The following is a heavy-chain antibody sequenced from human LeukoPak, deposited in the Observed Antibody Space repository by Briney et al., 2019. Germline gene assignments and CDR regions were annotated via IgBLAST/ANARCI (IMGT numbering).Heavy chain of an antibody. CDR2: ISGSGGST. CDR1: GFTFSSYA. D-gene: IGHD3-10*01. V-gene: IGHV3-23*01. Sequence: AGGFLRLSCAASGFTFSSYAMSWVRQAPGKGLEWVSAISGSGGSTYYADSVKGRFTISRDNSKNSLYLQMNSLRAEDTALYYCAKGAHLLLRFGELLPTDYWVQGTLTTVTA. J-gene: IGHJ4*02. CDR3: AKGAHLLLRFGELLPTDY.